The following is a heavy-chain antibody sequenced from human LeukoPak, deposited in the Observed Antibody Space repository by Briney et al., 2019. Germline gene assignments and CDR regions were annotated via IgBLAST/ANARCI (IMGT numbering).Heavy chain of an antibody. CDR2: IIPILGIA. CDR1: GGTFSSYA. CDR3: ATYCSGGSCRHDY. Sequence: ASVRVSCKASGGTFSSYAISWVRQAPGQGLEWMGRIIPILGIANYAQKFQGRVTITADKSTSTAYMELSSLRSGDTAVYYCATYCSGGSCRHDYWGQGTLVTVSS. J-gene: IGHJ4*02. D-gene: IGHD2-15*01. V-gene: IGHV1-69*04.